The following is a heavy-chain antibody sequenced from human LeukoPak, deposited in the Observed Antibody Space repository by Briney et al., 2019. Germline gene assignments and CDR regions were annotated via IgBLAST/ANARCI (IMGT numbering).Heavy chain of an antibody. CDR2: ISGSGGST. CDR3: AKENWALLYYYYGMDV. CDR1: GFTFSSYA. J-gene: IGHJ6*02. V-gene: IGHV3-23*01. Sequence: PGGSLRLSCAASGFTFSSYAMSWVRQAPGKGLEWVSAISGSGGSTYYADSVKGRFTTSRDNSKNTLYLQMNSLRAEDTAVYYCAKENWALLYYYYGMDVWGQGTTVTVSS. D-gene: IGHD3-16*01.